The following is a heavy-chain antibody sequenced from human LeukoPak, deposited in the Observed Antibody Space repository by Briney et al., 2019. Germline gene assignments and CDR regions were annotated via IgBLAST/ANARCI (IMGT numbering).Heavy chain of an antibody. CDR2: ISGSGGST. D-gene: IGHD6-6*01. CDR3: AKEGRAARPFDY. CDR1: GFTFSDYY. V-gene: IGHV3-23*01. Sequence: GGSLRLPCAASGFTFSDYYMSWVRQAPGKGLEWVSAISGSGGSTYYADSVKGRFTISRDNSKNTLYLQMNSLRAEDTAVYYCAKEGRAARPFDYWGQGTLVTVSS. J-gene: IGHJ4*02.